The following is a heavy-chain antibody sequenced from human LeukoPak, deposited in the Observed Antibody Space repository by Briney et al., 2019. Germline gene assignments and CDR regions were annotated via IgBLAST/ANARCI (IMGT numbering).Heavy chain of an antibody. V-gene: IGHV3-30*02. CDR2: IRYDGSNK. CDR3: AKGPLGDIVLMVYAPPFDY. CDR1: GFTFSSYG. Sequence: GGSLRLSCAASGFTFSSYGMHWVRQAPGKGLEWVAFIRYDGSNKYYADSVKGRFTISRDNSKNTLYLQMNSLRAEDTAVYYCAKGPLGDIVLMVYAPPFDYWGKGTLVTVSS. D-gene: IGHD2-8*01. J-gene: IGHJ4*02.